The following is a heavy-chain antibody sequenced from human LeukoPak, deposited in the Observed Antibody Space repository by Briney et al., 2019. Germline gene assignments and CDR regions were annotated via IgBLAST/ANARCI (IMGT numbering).Heavy chain of an antibody. CDR2: ISAYNGNT. CDR1: GYTFTSYG. CDR3: ARRTVTTADDAFDI. J-gene: IGHJ3*02. D-gene: IGHD4-17*01. V-gene: IGHV1-18*01. Sequence: GSSVRVSCKASGYTFTSYGISWVRQAPGQGLEWMGWISAYNGNTNYAQKLQGRVTMTTDTSTSTAYMELRSLRSDDTAVYYCARRTVTTADDAFDIWGQGTMVTVSS.